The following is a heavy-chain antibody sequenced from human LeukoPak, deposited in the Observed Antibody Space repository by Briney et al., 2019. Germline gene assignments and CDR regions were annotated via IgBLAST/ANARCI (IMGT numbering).Heavy chain of an antibody. D-gene: IGHD1-14*01. CDR2: ISANSGNT. CDR3: ARYENSRKTFDI. CDR1: GYTFTTYG. Sequence: ASVKVSCKASGYTFTTYGISWVRQAPGQGLEWMGWISANSGNTNYALKLQGRVTMTTDTSTSTAYMELSRLISDDTAVYYCARYENSRKTFDIWGQGTMVTVSA. J-gene: IGHJ3*02. V-gene: IGHV1-18*01.